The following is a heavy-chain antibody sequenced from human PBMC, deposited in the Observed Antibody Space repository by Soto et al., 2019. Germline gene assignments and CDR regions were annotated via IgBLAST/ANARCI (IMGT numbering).Heavy chain of an antibody. J-gene: IGHJ4*02. CDR2: MNPNSGGT. D-gene: IGHD6-13*01. V-gene: IGHV1-2*02. CDR1: GYTFSGYF. Sequence: QVQLVQSGADVKKPGASVKVSCKTSGYTFSGYFMHWLRQAPGQGLEWMGWMNPNSGGTDYAQNFQGRVAMTWDTSIRTAYMELSRLRSDDTAICYCARGYYSSSCRVFDYWGQGTLVTVSS. CDR3: ARGYYSSSCRVFDY.